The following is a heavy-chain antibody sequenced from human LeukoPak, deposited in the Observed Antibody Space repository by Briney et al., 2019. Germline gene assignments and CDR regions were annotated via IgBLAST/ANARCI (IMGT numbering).Heavy chain of an antibody. J-gene: IGHJ4*02. D-gene: IGHD4-17*01. CDR2: IYYSGSS. CDR3: ARTHDYGDSPTTYSHY. CDR1: GGSISSYY. Sequence: SETLSLTCTVSGGSISSYYWSWIRQPPGKGLEWIGYIYYSGSSNYNPSLKSRVAISVDTSKNQFSLKMTSVTAVDTAVYYCARTHDYGDSPTTYSHYWGQGTLVTVSS. V-gene: IGHV4-59*01.